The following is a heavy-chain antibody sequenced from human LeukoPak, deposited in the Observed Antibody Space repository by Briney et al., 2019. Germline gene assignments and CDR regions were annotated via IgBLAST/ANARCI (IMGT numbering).Heavy chain of an antibody. Sequence: ASVKVSCKASGYTFTGYYMHWVRQAPGQGLEWMGWINPNSGGTNYAQKFQGWVTMTRDTSISTAYMELSRLRSDDTAVYYCARVDSSSWLYYFDYWGQGTLVTVSS. V-gene: IGHV1-2*04. J-gene: IGHJ4*02. CDR3: ARVDSSSWLYYFDY. CDR1: GYTFTGYY. D-gene: IGHD6-13*01. CDR2: INPNSGGT.